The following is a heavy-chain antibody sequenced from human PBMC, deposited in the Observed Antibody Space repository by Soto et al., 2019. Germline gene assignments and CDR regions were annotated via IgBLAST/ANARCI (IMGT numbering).Heavy chain of an antibody. J-gene: IGHJ4*02. D-gene: IGHD3-10*01. CDR2: INHSGST. CDR3: ARGGQRSYYYGSGASAGFDY. CDR1: GGSFSGYY. V-gene: IGHV4-34*01. Sequence: QVQLQQWGTGLLKPSETLSLTCAVYGGSFSGYYWSWIRQPPGKGLEWIGEINHSGSTNYNPSLKSRVTISVDTSKNQFSLKLSSVTAADTAVYYYARGGQRSYYYGSGASAGFDYWGQGTLVTVSS.